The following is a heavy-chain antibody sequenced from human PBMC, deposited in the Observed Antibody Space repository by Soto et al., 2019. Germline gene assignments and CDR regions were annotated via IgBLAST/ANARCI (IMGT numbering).Heavy chain of an antibody. CDR2: IYYSGST. CDR3: ARQPYFTPTYYYYYGMDV. D-gene: IGHD3-3*01. CDR1: GGSISSSSYY. V-gene: IGHV4-39*01. Sequence: QLQLQESGPGLVKPSETLSLTCTVSGGSISSSSYYWGWIRQPPGKGLEWIGSIYYSGSTYYNPSLKSRVTISVDTSKNQFSVKLSSVTAADTAVYYCARQPYFTPTYYYYYGMDVWGQGTTVTVSS. J-gene: IGHJ6*02.